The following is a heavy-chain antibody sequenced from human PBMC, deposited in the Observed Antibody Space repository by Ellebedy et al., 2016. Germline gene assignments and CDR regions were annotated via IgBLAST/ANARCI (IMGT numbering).Heavy chain of an antibody. V-gene: IGHV3-72*01. CDR2: STHKTAGYTT. CDR1: GFTFSSCW. J-gene: IGHJ4*02. D-gene: IGHD2-8*01. Sequence: GESLKISCAASGFTFSSCWMHWVRQAPGKGLECIGRSTHKTAGYTTEYAASVKGRFTILRDDSKNSVYLQMNSLKTEDTAVYYCASPQYGILIYWGQGTPVTVSS. CDR3: ASPQYGILIY.